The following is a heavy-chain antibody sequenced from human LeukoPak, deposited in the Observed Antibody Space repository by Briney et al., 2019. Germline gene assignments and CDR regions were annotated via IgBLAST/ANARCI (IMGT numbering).Heavy chain of an antibody. D-gene: IGHD4-17*01. Sequence: GGSLRLSCVASGFPFSSYWMAWVRQAPGKGLEWVANIKQDGSKKSYVDSVKGRFTISRDNAKNSLYLQMNSLRAEDTAIYYCTRVGYVDEGIDYWGQGTLVTVSS. J-gene: IGHJ4*02. CDR1: GFPFSSYW. CDR3: TRVGYVDEGIDY. CDR2: IKQDGSKK. V-gene: IGHV3-7*04.